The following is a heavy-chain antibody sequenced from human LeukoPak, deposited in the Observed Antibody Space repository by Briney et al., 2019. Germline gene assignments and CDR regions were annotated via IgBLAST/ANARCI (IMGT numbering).Heavy chain of an antibody. CDR1: GGSISSSSYY. D-gene: IGHD5-18*01. J-gene: IGHJ4*02. CDR3: ARTESGYSYGQFDY. V-gene: IGHV4-39*07. CDR2: IYYSGST. Sequence: SETLSLTCTVSGGSISSSSYYWGWIRQPPGKGLEWIGSIYYSGSTYYNPSLKSRVTIPVDTSKNQFSLKLSSVTAADTAVYYCARTESGYSYGQFDYWGQGTLVTVSS.